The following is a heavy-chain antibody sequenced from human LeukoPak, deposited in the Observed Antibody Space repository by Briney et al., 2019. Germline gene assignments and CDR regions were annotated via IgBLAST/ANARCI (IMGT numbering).Heavy chain of an antibody. J-gene: IGHJ4*02. CDR3: ASGAGWWDY. Sequence: SETLSLTCTVSGGPISSHYWSWIRQPPGEGLEWIGYISYSGRINYNPSLKSRVTLSLDTSKNQFSLTLTSVTAADTAVYYCASGAGWWDYWGQGTLVTVSS. D-gene: IGHD2-15*01. CDR2: ISYSGRI. CDR1: GGPISSHY. V-gene: IGHV4-59*11.